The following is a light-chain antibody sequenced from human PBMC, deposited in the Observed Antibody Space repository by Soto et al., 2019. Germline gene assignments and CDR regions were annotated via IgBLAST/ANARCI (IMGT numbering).Light chain of an antibody. CDR1: QSVSSSY. J-gene: IGKJ1*01. V-gene: IGKV3-20*01. Sequence: EIVLTHSPGTLSLSPGERATLSCRASQSVSSSYLAWYQQKPGQAPRLLIYDASSRATGIPDRFSGSGSGTDFTLTISRLEPEDFAVYYCQQYGRSPRTFGQGTKVEIK. CDR2: DAS. CDR3: QQYGRSPRT.